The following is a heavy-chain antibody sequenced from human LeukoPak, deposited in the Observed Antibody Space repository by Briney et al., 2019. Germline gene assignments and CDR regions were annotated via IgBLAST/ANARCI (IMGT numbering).Heavy chain of an antibody. V-gene: IGHV3-48*01. CDR1: GFSFSTYS. CDR3: ARDYVFAFDY. D-gene: IGHD3-10*02. Sequence: GGSLRLSCAASGFSFSTYSMNWVRQAPGKGLEWISYISHSGGAEHYTDSVKGRFTISRDNAKNALYLQMNGLRAEDTAVCFCARDYVFAFDYWSQGTRVTVSS. J-gene: IGHJ4*02. CDR2: ISHSGGAE.